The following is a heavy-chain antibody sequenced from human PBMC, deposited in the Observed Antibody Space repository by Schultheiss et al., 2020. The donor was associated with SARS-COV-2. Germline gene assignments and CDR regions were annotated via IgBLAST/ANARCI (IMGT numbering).Heavy chain of an antibody. CDR3: AKPLGYYYDSSGYSE. CDR2: ISTSGST. Sequence: SETLSLTCTVSGGSISSYYWSWIRQPAGKGLEWIGRISTSGSTNYNPSLKSRVTISVDTSKNQFSLKLSSVTAADTAVYYCAKPLGYYYDSSGYSEWGQGTLVTVSS. D-gene: IGHD3-22*01. J-gene: IGHJ4*02. V-gene: IGHV4-4*07. CDR1: GGSISSYY.